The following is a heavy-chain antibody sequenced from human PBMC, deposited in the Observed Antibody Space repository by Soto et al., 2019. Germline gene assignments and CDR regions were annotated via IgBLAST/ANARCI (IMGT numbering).Heavy chain of an antibody. Sequence: GASVKVSCKASGHSIKNYYIHWVRQAPGQGLEWMGVFDPSVVWTSYAQKFQGRVTMTRDTSTSTVHMDVSSLRSEDTALYYCASADSGDYGINYYGLDVWGQGTTVTVSS. D-gene: IGHD4-17*01. V-gene: IGHV1-46*02. CDR2: FDPSVVWT. CDR3: ASADSGDYGINYYGLDV. CDR1: GHSIKNYY. J-gene: IGHJ6*02.